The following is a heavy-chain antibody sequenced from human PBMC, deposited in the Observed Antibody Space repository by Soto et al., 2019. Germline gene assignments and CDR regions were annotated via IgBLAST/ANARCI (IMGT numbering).Heavy chain of an antibody. CDR2: IYHSGST. J-gene: IGHJ6*02. CDR1: GGSISSSNW. V-gene: IGHV4-4*02. Sequence: PSETLSLTCAVSGGSISSSNWWSWVRQPPGKGLEWIGEIYHSGSTNYNPSLKSRVTISVDRSKNQFSLKLSSVTAADTAVYYCARAITIFGVVIDGNYYGMDVWGQGTTVTVSS. D-gene: IGHD3-3*01. CDR3: ARAITIFGVVIDGNYYGMDV.